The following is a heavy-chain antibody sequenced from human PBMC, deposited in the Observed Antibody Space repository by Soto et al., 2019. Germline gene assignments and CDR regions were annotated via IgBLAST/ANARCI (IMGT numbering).Heavy chain of an antibody. D-gene: IGHD5-12*01. J-gene: IGHJ4*02. V-gene: IGHV4-31*03. CDR3: ARDRDYYDNSGYLYYFDF. CDR2: VHHSGRT. Sequence: SETLSLTCTVSGGSVTTSSTYWSWIRHSPGKGLEWIGYVHHSGRTYYNPSLKSRVKMSVDTAKNQYDLTLTSVTAADTAVYYCARDRDYYDNSGYLYYFDFWGQGTQVTVS. CDR1: GGSVTTSSTY.